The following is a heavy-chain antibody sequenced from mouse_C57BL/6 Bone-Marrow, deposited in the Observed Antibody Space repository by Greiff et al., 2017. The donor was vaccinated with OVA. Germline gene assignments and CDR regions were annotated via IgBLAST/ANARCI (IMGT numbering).Heavy chain of an antibody. J-gene: IGHJ3*01. V-gene: IGHV1-50*01. Sequence: VQLQQSGAELVKPGASVKLSCKASGYTFTSYWMQWVKQRPGQGLEWIGEIDPSDSYTNYNQKFKGKATLTVDTSSSTAYMQLSSLTSEDSAVYYCAREDGGFAYWGQGTLVTVSA. CDR1: GYTFTSYW. CDR2: IDPSDSYT. CDR3: AREDGGFAY.